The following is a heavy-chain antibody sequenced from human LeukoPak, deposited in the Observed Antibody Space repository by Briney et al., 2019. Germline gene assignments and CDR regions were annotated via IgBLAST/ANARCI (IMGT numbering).Heavy chain of an antibody. V-gene: IGHV4-39*01. Sequence: SETLSLTCTVSGGSISSRPYCWGWIRQPPGKGLEWLGSFFYSGSTNYKPSLKSRVTISVDTSKNQFSLKLSSVTAADTAVYYCARLVVSSWYHEVLLGRDYWGQGTLVTVAS. CDR3: ARLVVSSWYHEVLLGRDY. J-gene: IGHJ4*02. D-gene: IGHD6-13*01. CDR2: FFYSGST. CDR1: GGSISSRPYC.